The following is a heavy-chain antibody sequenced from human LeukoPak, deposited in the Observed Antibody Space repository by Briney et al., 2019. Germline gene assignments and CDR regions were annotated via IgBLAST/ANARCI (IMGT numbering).Heavy chain of an antibody. CDR2: INPNSGGT. V-gene: IGHV1-2*02. CDR1: GYTFTGYY. Sequence: ASVKVSCKASGYTFTGYYMHWVRQAPGQGLEWMGWINPNSGGTNYAQKFQGRVTMTRDTSISTAYMELSRLRSDDTAVYYCARDQALIVGEVAFDIWGQGTMVTVPS. CDR3: ARDQALIVGEVAFDI. D-gene: IGHD3-22*01. J-gene: IGHJ3*02.